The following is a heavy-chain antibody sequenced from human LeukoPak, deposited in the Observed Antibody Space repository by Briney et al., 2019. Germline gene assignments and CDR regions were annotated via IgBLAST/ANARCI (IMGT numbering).Heavy chain of an antibody. CDR2: IRGSRGRT. V-gene: IGHV3-23*01. Sequence: PGASLRLSCAASGFTFSNAWMSWVRQAPGKGLDWLSAIRGSRGRTSHADSVKGRFTISRDNSKNTLYLQMDSLRAEDTAIYYCAKDERGYSRNPDYWGQGTLVTVSS. CDR3: AKDERGYSRNPDY. J-gene: IGHJ4*02. D-gene: IGHD5-18*01. CDR1: GFTFSNAW.